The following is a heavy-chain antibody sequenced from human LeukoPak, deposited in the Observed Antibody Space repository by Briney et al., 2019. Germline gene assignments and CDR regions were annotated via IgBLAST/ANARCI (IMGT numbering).Heavy chain of an antibody. V-gene: IGHV1-8*01. Sequence: ASVKVSCKASGYTFTSYDINWVRQATGQGPEWMGWMNPNSGNTGYGQKFQGRVTMTRDTSISTAYMELRSLRSEDTAVYYCARGRLTTVTTWYYHGRDVWGQGTTVTVSS. CDR1: GYTFTSYD. D-gene: IGHD4-17*01. J-gene: IGHJ6*02. CDR3: ARGRLTTVTTWYYHGRDV. CDR2: MNPNSGNT.